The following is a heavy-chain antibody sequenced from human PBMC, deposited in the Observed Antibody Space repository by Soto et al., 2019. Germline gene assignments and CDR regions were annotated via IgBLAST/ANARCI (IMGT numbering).Heavy chain of an antibody. CDR2: INHSGST. CDR1: GGSFSGYY. D-gene: IGHD2-15*01. V-gene: IGHV4-34*01. J-gene: IGHJ5*02. CDR3: ARECLHTIVVVVAATGRGFDP. Sequence: SETLSLTCAVYGGSFSGYYWSWIRQPPGKGLEWIGEINHSGSTNYNPSLKSRVTISVDTSKNQFSLKLSSVTAADTAVYYCARECLHTIVVVVAATGRGFDPWGEGTLVTVSS.